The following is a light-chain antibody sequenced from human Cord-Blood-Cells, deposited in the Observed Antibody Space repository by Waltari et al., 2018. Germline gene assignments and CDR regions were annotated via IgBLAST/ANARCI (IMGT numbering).Light chain of an antibody. V-gene: IGLV2-14*01. J-gene: IGLJ1*01. CDR3: SSYTSSSTLWV. CDR1: SSDVGGYNY. CDR2: EVS. Sequence: QSITISCTGTSSDVGGYNYVSWYQQHPGKAPKLMIYEVSNRPSGVSNRFSGSKSGNTASLTISGLQAEDEADYYCSSYTSSSTLWVFGTGTKVTVL.